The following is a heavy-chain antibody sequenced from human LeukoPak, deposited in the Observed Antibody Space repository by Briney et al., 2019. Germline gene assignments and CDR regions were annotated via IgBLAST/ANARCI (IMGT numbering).Heavy chain of an antibody. CDR2: INSAGSST. J-gene: IGHJ3*02. CDR3: ARTSGLDI. Sequence: PGGSLRLSCAASGFTFSSYWMQWVRQTPGKGLVCVSRINSAGSSTDYADSVEGRFTISRDNAKNALFLQMNTLRAEDTAVYYCARTSGLDIWGQGTVVIVSS. CDR1: GFTFSSYW. V-gene: IGHV3-74*01.